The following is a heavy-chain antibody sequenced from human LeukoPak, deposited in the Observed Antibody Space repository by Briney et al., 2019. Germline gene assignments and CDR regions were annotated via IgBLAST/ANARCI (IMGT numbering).Heavy chain of an antibody. CDR1: GFTFSSYS. V-gene: IGHV3-21*01. Sequence: GGSLRLSCAASGFTFSSYSMNWVRQAQGKGLEWVSSISSSSSYIYYADSVKGRFTISRDNAKNSLYLQMNSLRAEDTAVYYCARDLGSGWYWFDYWGQGTLVTVSS. J-gene: IGHJ4*02. D-gene: IGHD6-19*01. CDR3: ARDLGSGWYWFDY. CDR2: ISSSSSYI.